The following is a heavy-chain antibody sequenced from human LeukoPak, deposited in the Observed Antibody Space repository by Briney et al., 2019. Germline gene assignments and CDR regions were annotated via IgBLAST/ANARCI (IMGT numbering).Heavy chain of an antibody. Sequence: SETLSLTCTVSGGSISSYYWSWIRQPPGKGLEWIGYIYYSGSTNYNPSLESRVTISVDTSKNQFSLKLSSVTAADTAVYYCARAPRPYCSSTSCYIGTYYMDVWGKGTTVTVSS. D-gene: IGHD2-2*02. V-gene: IGHV4-59*08. CDR2: IYYSGST. CDR1: GGSISSYY. J-gene: IGHJ6*03. CDR3: ARAPRPYCSSTSCYIGTYYMDV.